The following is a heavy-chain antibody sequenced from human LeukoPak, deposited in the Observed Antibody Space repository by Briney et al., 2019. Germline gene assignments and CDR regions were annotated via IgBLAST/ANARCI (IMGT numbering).Heavy chain of an antibody. CDR3: ATRDVVVAATEHDY. J-gene: IGHJ4*02. CDR2: INPNSGGT. Sequence: HWVRQAPGQGPEWMGWINPNSGGTRYAQKFQGRVTMTRDTSISTACMELSRLRSDDTAVYYCATRDVVVAATEHDYWGQGTLVTVSS. V-gene: IGHV1-2*02. D-gene: IGHD2-15*01.